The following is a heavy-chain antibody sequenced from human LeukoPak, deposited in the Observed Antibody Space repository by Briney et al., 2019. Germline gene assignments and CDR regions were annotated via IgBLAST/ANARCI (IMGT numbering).Heavy chain of an antibody. CDR2: ISSSSSYI. D-gene: IGHD2-2*01. CDR1: GFTFSSYS. J-gene: IGHJ6*04. CDR3: ARDQDCSSTSCYLSFYGMDV. Sequence: GGSLRLSCAASGFTFSSYSMNWVRQAPGKGLEWVSSISSSSSYIYYADSVKGRFTISRDNAKNSLYLQMNSLRAEDTAVYYCARDQDCSSTSCYLSFYGMDVWGKGTTVTVSS. V-gene: IGHV3-21*01.